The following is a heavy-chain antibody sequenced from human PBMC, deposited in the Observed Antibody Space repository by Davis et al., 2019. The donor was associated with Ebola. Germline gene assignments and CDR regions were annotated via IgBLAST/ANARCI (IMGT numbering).Heavy chain of an antibody. CDR2: IWYDGSNK. CDR1: GFTFSIYG. V-gene: IGHV3-33*01. D-gene: IGHD4-17*01. CDR3: ARVDDNGDSDY. J-gene: IGHJ4*02. Sequence: GESLKISCAASGFTFSIYGMHWVRQAPGKGLEWVAVIWYDGSNKYYADSVKGRFTISRDNSKNTLYLQMNSLRAEDTAVYYCARVDDNGDSDYWGQGTLVTVSS.